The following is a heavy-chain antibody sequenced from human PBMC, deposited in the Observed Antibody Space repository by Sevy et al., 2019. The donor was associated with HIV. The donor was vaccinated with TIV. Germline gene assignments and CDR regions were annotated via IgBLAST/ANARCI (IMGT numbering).Heavy chain of an antibody. V-gene: IGHV3-30-3*01. CDR2: ISYDGCNK. J-gene: IGHJ4*02. CDR3: ARDPTQRGAYYDFWSGYFDY. Sequence: GGSLRLSCAASGFTFSSSAMHWVRQAPGKGLEWVAVISYDGCNKYYADSVKGRFTISRDDSKNTLYLRLNSLKTEDTAVYYCARDPTQRGAYYDFWSGYFDYWGQGTLVTVSS. D-gene: IGHD3-3*01. CDR1: GFTFSSSA.